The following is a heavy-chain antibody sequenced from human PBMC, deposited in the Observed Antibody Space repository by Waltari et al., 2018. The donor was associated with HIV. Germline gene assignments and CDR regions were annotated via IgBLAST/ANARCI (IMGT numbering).Heavy chain of an antibody. CDR3: ARSESTTWANFDF. CDR2: SNPSECDT. Sequence: QVQLVQSETEVKNPGASVKVACRTSGYVFAAYHIHWVGQAPGEGLAWVGWSNPSECDTNYAQSFQGWVTMTRDTSSGTVYMILNRLRSEDTAIYYCARSESTTWANFDFWGQGTLVSVSS. V-gene: IGHV1-2*04. CDR1: GYVFAAYH. J-gene: IGHJ4*02. D-gene: IGHD1-26*01.